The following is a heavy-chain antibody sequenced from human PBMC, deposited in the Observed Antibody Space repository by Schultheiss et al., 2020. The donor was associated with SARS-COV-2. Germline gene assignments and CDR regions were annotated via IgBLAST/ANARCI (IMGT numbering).Heavy chain of an antibody. J-gene: IGHJ4*02. CDR1: GGSFSGYY. Sequence: SETLSLTCAVYGGSFSGYYWSWIRQPPGKGLEWIGEINHSGSTNYNPSLKSRVTISVDTSNNRFSLNLSSVTAADTAVYYCARDLDGYNLFDYWGQGTLVTVSS. D-gene: IGHD5-24*01. CDR3: ARDLDGYNLFDY. CDR2: INHSGST. V-gene: IGHV4-34*01.